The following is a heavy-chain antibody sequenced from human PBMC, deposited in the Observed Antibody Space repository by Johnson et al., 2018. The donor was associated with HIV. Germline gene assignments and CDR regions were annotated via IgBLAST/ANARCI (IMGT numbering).Heavy chain of an antibody. J-gene: IGHJ3*02. CDR1: GFTFNNYD. CDR2: IRYDGSYK. Sequence: VQLVESGGGVVQPGGSLRLSCAASGFTFNNYDMHWVRQAPGKGLEWVAFIRYDGSYKYYADSVKGRFTISRDNSKNTLYLQMNSLRAEDTAVYYCAKEKNGYHWTFDIWGQGTMVTVSS. D-gene: IGHD5-24*01. CDR3: AKEKNGYHWTFDI. V-gene: IGHV3-30*02.